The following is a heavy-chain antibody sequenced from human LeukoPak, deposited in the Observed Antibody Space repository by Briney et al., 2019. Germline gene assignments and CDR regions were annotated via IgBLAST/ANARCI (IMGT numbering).Heavy chain of an antibody. J-gene: IGHJ4*02. D-gene: IGHD2/OR15-2a*01. CDR2: IYYSGST. V-gene: IGHV4-59*08. CDR1: GGSISGYY. Sequence: SETLSLTCTVSGGSISGYYWSWIRQPPGKGLDWIGYIYYSGSTNYNPSLKSRVTISVDTSKNQFSLNLSSVSAADTAVYYCARSLKLRGTTFDYWGQGTLVTVSS. CDR3: ARSLKLRGTTFDY.